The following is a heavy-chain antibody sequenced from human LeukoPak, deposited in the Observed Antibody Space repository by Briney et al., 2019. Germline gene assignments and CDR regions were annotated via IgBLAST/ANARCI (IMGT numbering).Heavy chain of an antibody. V-gene: IGHV3-21*01. CDR1: GFTFSSYS. D-gene: IGHD6-6*01. CDR3: ARDGAACPWRSEYYYYYMDV. J-gene: IGHJ6*03. Sequence: GGSLRLSCAASGFTFSSYSMNWVRQAPGKGLEWGSSISSSSSYIYYADSVKGRFTISRDNAKNSLYLQMNRLRAEDTAVYYCARDGAACPWRSEYYYYYMDVWGKGTTVTVS. CDR2: ISSSSSYI.